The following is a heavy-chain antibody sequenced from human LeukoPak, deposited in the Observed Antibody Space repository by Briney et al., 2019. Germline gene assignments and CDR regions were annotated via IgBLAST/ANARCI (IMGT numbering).Heavy chain of an antibody. CDR1: GFTFSSYS. Sequence: GGSLRLSCAASGFTFSSYSMNWVRQAPGKGLEWVAYIRRSGNPIYYADSVKGRFTISRDDAKNSLYLQMNSLRDEDTAVYYCVRDPDALDYWGPGTPVTVSS. CDR3: VRDPDALDY. J-gene: IGHJ4*02. CDR2: IRRSGNPI. V-gene: IGHV3-48*02.